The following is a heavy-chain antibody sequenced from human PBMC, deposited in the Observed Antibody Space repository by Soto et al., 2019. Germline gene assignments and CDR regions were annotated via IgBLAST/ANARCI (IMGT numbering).Heavy chain of an antibody. D-gene: IGHD3-10*01. CDR1: GGSFSGYY. CDR2: INHSGST. V-gene: IGHV4-34*01. J-gene: IGHJ6*03. Sequence: AATLSLTCAVYGGSFSGYYWSWIRQPPGKGLEWIGEINHSGSTNYNPSLKSRVTISVDTSKNQFSLKLSSVTAADTAVYYCARGHYYYGSGSYIGDYYYYHIDDWGQGTTVTVPS. CDR3: ARGHYYYGSGSYIGDYYYYHIDD.